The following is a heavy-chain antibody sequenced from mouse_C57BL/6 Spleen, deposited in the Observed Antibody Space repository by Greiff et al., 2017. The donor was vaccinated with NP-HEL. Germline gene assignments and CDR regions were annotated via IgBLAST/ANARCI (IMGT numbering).Heavy chain of an antibody. CDR2: IHPNSGST. Sequence: QVQLQQPGAELVKPGASVKLPCKASGYTFTSYWMHWVKQRPGQGLEWIGMIHPNSGSTNYNEKFKSKATLTVDKSSSTAYMQLSSLTSEDSAVYYCASTYDYETAMDYWGQGTSVTVSS. CDR3: ASTYDYETAMDY. D-gene: IGHD2-4*01. J-gene: IGHJ4*01. V-gene: IGHV1-64*01. CDR1: GYTFTSYW.